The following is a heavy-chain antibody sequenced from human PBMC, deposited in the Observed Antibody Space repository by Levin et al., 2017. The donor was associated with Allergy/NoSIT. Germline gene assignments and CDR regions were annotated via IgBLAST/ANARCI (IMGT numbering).Heavy chain of an antibody. J-gene: IGHJ6*02. CDR2: ISSSSSYI. D-gene: IGHD2-2*02. V-gene: IGHV3-21*01. CDR1: GFTFSSYS. CDR3: ARVGYCSSTSCYTGYYYGMDV. Sequence: GGSLRLSCAASGFTFSSYSMNWVRQAPGKGLEWVSSISSSSSYIYYADSVKGRFTISRDNAKNSLYLQMNSLRAEDTAVYYCARVGYCSSTSCYTGYYYGMDVWGQGTTVTVSS.